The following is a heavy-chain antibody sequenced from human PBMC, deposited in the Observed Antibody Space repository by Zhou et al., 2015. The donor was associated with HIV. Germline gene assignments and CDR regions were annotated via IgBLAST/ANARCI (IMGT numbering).Heavy chain of an antibody. J-gene: IGHJ2*01. D-gene: IGHD5-18*01. CDR1: GGTFSSYA. Sequence: QVQLVQSGAEVKKPGSSVKVSCKASGGTFSSYAISWVRQAPGQGLEWMGGIIPIFGTANYAQKFQGRVTITADESTSTAYMELSSLRSEDTAVYYCAREGAMVFRGFNWYFDLWGRGTLVTVSS. CDR2: IIPIFGTA. CDR3: AREGAMVFRGFNWYFDL. V-gene: IGHV1-69*01.